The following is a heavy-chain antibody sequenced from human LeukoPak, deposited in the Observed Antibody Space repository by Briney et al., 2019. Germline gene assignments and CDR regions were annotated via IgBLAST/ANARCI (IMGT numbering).Heavy chain of an antibody. CDR3: ASISYGDYEH. V-gene: IGHV3-7*05. D-gene: IGHD4-17*01. Sequence: GGSLRPSCVVSGFTFGSYWMNWVRQAPGKGLEWVANIRQDGSEKKYVDSVKGRFTISRDNAKNALYLQLNSLRAEDTAVYYCASISYGDYEHWGQGTLVTVSS. CDR2: IRQDGSEK. CDR1: GFTFGSYW. J-gene: IGHJ1*01.